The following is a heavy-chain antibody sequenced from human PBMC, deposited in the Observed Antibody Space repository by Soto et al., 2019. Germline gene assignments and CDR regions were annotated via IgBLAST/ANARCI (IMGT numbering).Heavy chain of an antibody. CDR2: SIPIQGRA. D-gene: IGHD2-21*01. V-gene: IGHV1-69*02. J-gene: IGHJ6*03. CDR3: AKILVFVDPANMNV. CDR1: GGTFTSYI. Sequence: QVQLVQSGAEVKRPGSSVKVSCEASGGTFTSYIFTWVRQAPGQGLEWMGRSIPIQGRADYALKFQDRVTMTADKSTNTVYMELRSLSPDDTAIYYWAKILVFVDPANMNVWGKGTTVTVPS.